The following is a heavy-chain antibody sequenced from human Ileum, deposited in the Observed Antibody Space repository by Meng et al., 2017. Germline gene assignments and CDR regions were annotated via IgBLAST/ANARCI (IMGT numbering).Heavy chain of an antibody. V-gene: IGHV2-5*02. J-gene: IGHJ5*02. CDR2: IYWDDEK. Sequence: SGPTLVKPTETLTLTCSFSGFSLSTYGVGVGWIRQPPGKALEWLAVIYWDDEKRYNPSLKSRLTITKDTPKNEVFLTLTNVDALDTATYYCAHREYCTSTSCFHSETWFDPWGQGTLVTVSS. CDR3: AHREYCTSTSCFHSETWFDP. D-gene: IGHD2/OR15-2a*01. CDR1: GFSLSTYGVG.